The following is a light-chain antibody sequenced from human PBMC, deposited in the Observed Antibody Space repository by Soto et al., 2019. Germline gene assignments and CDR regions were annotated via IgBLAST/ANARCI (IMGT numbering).Light chain of an antibody. CDR1: QSVSSY. CDR2: DAS. J-gene: IGKJ5*01. CDR3: RQRSNWPPVT. V-gene: IGKV3-11*01. Sequence: EIVLTQSPATLSLSPGERATLSCRASQSVSSYLAWYQHKPGQAPRLLIYDASNRATGIPARFSGSGSGTDVTLTISSLEPEDFAVYYCRQRSNWPPVTFGQGTRLEIK.